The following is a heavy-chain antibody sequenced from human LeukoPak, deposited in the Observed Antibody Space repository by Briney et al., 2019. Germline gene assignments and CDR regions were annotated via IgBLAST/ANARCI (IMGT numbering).Heavy chain of an antibody. CDR3: ARVYCSSTSCYDVYWFDP. Sequence: SETLSLTCTVSGGSISSYYCSWIRQPPGKGLEWIGYIYYSGSTNYNPSLKSRVTISVDTSKNQFPRKLSSVTAADTAVYYCARVYCSSTSCYDVYWFDPWGQGTLVTVSS. J-gene: IGHJ5*02. CDR1: GGSISSYY. V-gene: IGHV4-59*01. D-gene: IGHD2-2*01. CDR2: IYYSGST.